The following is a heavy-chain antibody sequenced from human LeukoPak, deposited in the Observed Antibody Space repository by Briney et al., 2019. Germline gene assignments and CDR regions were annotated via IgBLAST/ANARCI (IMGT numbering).Heavy chain of an antibody. CDR1: GGSITSCTYY. J-gene: IGHJ4*02. V-gene: IGHV4-61*02. Sequence: SQTLSLTCTVSGGSITSCTYYWSWIPQPAGKGLEWIGRISPSENTNYNPPLKTRVTVSLKMPGNQFSLDLSSVTAADTAIYYCVRDGGQYNSDYKGGFYYFDYWGPGTLVTVSS. CDR2: ISPSENT. D-gene: IGHD5-18*01. CDR3: VRDGGQYNSDYKGGFYYFDY.